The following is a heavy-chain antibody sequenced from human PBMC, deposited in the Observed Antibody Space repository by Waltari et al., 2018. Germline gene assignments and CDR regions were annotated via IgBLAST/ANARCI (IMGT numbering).Heavy chain of an antibody. J-gene: IGHJ6*02. V-gene: IGHV3-33*01. CDR2: SENEGSKT. D-gene: IGHD2-21*01. CDR3: ARASYGGESDYWYDMDG. Sequence: QVQLVESGGGVVQPGTSLRLSCAASGFIFSNYGMHWVRQTPDKGLEWVAISENEGSKTHYIDSVGGRLPTSSNNSRNALYLQLNSLRVEDTAVYYCARASYGGESDYWYDMDGWGQGTTVTVSS. CDR1: GFIFSNYG.